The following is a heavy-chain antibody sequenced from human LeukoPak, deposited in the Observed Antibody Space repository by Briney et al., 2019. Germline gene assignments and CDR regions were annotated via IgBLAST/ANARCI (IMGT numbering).Heavy chain of an antibody. D-gene: IGHD2-2*01. CDR2: FDPEDGET. CDR1: GNSFTSGN. V-gene: IGHV1-24*01. CDR3: ATGGLVVPAATYWYFDL. J-gene: IGHJ2*01. Sequence: AALTVSSKATGNSFTSGNREGVGQGPGQGHKRMGGFDPEDGETIYAQKFQGRVTMTEDTSTDTAYMELSSLRSEDTAVYYCATGGLVVPAATYWYFDLWGRGTLVTVSS.